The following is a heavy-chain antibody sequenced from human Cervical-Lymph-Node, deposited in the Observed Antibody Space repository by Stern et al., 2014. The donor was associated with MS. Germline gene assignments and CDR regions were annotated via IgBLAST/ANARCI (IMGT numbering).Heavy chain of an antibody. Sequence: QLQLQESGPGLVKPSETLSLTCTVSGGSISRYYWSWIRQPPGKGLEWIGYIYYSGSTNYNPSLKSRVTISVDTSKNQFSLKLSSVTAADTAVYYCASCRDGYNCFDYWGQGTLVTVSS. D-gene: IGHD5-24*01. V-gene: IGHV4-59*01. CDR2: IYYSGST. CDR3: ASCRDGYNCFDY. J-gene: IGHJ4*02. CDR1: GGSISRYY.